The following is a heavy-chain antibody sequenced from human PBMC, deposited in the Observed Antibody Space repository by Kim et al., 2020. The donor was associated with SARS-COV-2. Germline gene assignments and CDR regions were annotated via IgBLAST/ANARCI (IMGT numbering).Heavy chain of an antibody. CDR3: ARAGRYCSGGSCTAHFD. V-gene: IGHV3-64*01. D-gene: IGHD2-15*01. CDR2: ISSNGGST. CDR1: GFTFSSYT. Sequence: GGSLRLSCAASGFTFSSYTMHWVRQAPGKGLEYVSAISSNGGSTYYANSVKGRFTISRDNSKNTLYLQMGSLRAEDMAVYYCARAGRYCSGGSCTAHFD. J-gene: IGHJ4*01.